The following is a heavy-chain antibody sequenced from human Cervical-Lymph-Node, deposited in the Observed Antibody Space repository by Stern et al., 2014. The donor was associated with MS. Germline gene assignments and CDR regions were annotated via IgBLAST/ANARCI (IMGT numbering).Heavy chain of an antibody. J-gene: IGHJ5*02. Sequence: ESGPGLLRPSETLSLTCNVSGASITSHFWSWIRQPPGKGLEWIGYIYYRGTTNYNASLKGRVAISIATSKTQFSLRLSSVTPADTAVYYCARATDLWGPGTLVTVSS. CDR2: IYYRGTT. V-gene: IGHV4-59*11. CDR3: ARATDL. CDR1: GASITSHF.